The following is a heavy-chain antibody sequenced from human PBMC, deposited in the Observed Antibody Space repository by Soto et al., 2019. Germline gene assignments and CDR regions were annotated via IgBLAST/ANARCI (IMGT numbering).Heavy chain of an antibody. CDR3: ARGRNADSGCYDY. J-gene: IGHJ4*02. D-gene: IGHD6-19*01. V-gene: IGHV4-34*01. CDR2: INHSGST. CDR1: GGSFSGYY. Sequence: PSETLSLTCAVYGGSFSGYYWSWIRQPPGKGLEWIGEINHSGSTNYNPSLKSRVTISVDTSKNQFSLKLSSVTAADTAVYYCARGRNADSGCYDYWGQGTLVTVSS.